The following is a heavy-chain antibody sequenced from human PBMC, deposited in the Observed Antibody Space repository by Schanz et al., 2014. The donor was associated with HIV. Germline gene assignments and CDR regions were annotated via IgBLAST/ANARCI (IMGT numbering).Heavy chain of an antibody. CDR1: GYTFTGYW. V-gene: IGHV1-2*02. J-gene: IGHJ4*02. CDR2: INPNSGDT. Sequence: QVQLVQSGAEVKKPGASVKVSCKASGYTFTGYWMHWVRQAPGQGLEWMGWINPNSGDTNYAQKFQGRVTLTRDTSISTVYMELSRLRFDDTAMFYCVREHYYDATTSSNFWGQGTLVTVSS. D-gene: IGHD3-16*01. CDR3: VREHYYDATTSSNF.